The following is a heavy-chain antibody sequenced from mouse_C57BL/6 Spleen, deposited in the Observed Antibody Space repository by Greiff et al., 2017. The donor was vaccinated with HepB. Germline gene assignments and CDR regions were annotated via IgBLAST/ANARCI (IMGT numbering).Heavy chain of an antibody. Sequence: QVQLQQPGAELVRPGSSVKLSCKASGYTFTSYWMHWVKQRPIQGLEWIGNIDPSDSETHYNQKFKDKATLTVDKSSSTAYMQLSSLTSEDSAVYYCARPKNITTEGYFDVWGTGTTVTVSS. D-gene: IGHD1-1*01. CDR2: IDPSDSET. CDR1: GYTFTSYW. J-gene: IGHJ1*03. V-gene: IGHV1-52*01. CDR3: ARPKNITTEGYFDV.